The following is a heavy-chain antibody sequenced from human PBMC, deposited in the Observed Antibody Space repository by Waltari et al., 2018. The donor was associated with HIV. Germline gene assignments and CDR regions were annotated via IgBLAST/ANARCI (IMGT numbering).Heavy chain of an antibody. Sequence: QVQLVESGGGVVQPGRSLRLSCAASGFTFRSYGMHWGRQAPGKGLEWVAVIWYDGSNKYYADSVKGRFSISRDNSKNTLYLQMNSLRAEDTAVYFCARRGVLTYYYTMDVWGQGTTVTVSS. CDR2: IWYDGSNK. CDR3: ARRGVLTYYYTMDV. D-gene: IGHD3-10*01. CDR1: GFTFRSYG. V-gene: IGHV3-33*01. J-gene: IGHJ6*02.